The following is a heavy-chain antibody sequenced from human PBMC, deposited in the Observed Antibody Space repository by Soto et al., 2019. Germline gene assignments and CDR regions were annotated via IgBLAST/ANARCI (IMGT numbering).Heavy chain of an antibody. CDR1: GFTFSTYS. Sequence: GGSLRLSCAASGFTFSTYSMNWVRQAPGKGLEWVSYISYSGTTIYYADSVKGRFTISRDNAKNSLYLQMNSLRDEDTSIYYCARGPFRPSAMDVWGQGTTVTVSS. CDR3: ARGPFRPSAMDV. CDR2: ISYSGTTI. J-gene: IGHJ6*02. V-gene: IGHV3-48*02. D-gene: IGHD3-10*01.